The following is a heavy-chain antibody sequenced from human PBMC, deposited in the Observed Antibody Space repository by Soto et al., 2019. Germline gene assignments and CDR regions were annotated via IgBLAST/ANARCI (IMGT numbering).Heavy chain of an antibody. D-gene: IGHD3-22*01. CDR1: GFSLTTSDMG. Sequence: SGPTLVNPTQTLTLTCSFSGFSLTTSDMGVGWIRQSPGQALEWLALIYWNDDKRYSPSLKSRLTITKGTSKNQVVLTMTNMDPVDTATYYCAHDYYDSSTYYPHDAFDIWGQGTLVTVSS. CDR3: AHDYYDSSTYYPHDAFDI. J-gene: IGHJ3*02. CDR2: IYWNDDK. V-gene: IGHV2-5*01.